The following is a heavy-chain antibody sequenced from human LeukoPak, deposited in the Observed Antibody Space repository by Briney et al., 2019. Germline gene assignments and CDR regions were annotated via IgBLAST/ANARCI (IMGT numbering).Heavy chain of an antibody. CDR1: GGSISSSSYY. Sequence: SETLSLTCTVSGGSISSSSYYWGWIRQPPGKGLEWIGSIYYSGSTYYNPSLKSRVTISVDTSKHQFSLQLSSVTAADTAVYHCARQVIAAAGNDYWGQGTLVTVSS. J-gene: IGHJ4*02. CDR3: ARQVIAAAGNDY. D-gene: IGHD6-13*01. CDR2: IYYSGST. V-gene: IGHV4-39*01.